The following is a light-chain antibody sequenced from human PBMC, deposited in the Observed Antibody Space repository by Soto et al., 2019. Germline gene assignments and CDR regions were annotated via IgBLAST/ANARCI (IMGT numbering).Light chain of an antibody. CDR2: TAS. J-gene: IGKJ1*01. CDR1: QSVLSSSNNKNF. CDR3: QHYGSAPLSWT. Sequence: DIVMTQSPDSLAVSLGERATINCKSSQSVLSSSNNKNFLAWYQQKPGQAPRLLIYTASSRATGVPDRFSGSGSGTDFTLTINSLEPEDFAVYYCQHYGSAPLSWTFGQGTKVEIK. V-gene: IGKV4-1*01.